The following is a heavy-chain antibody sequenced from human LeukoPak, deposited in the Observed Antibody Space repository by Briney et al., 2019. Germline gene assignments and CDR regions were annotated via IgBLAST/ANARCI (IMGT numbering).Heavy chain of an antibody. CDR3: ARADCSSTSCYTSMDYPVYYYMDV. D-gene: IGHD2-2*02. CDR1: GFTFSSYS. J-gene: IGHJ6*03. V-gene: IGHV3-21*01. CDR2: ISSSSTYI. Sequence: GGSLRLSCAASGFTFSSYSMDWVRQAPGKGLEWVSSISSSSTYIYYADSVKGRFTISRDNTKNSLSLQMNSLRAEDTAVHYCARADCSSTSCYTSMDYPVYYYMDVWGKGTTVTVSS.